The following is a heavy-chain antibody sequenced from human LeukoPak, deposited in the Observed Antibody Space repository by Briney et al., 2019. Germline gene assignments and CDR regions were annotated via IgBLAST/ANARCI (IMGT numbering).Heavy chain of an antibody. CDR3: ARDPYDILTGYFPYNWFDP. D-gene: IGHD3-9*01. Sequence: PSETLSLTCTVSGGSISSGSYYWGWIRQPPGKGLEWIGSIYYSGSTYYNPSLKSRVTISVDTSKNQFSLKLSSVTAADTAVYYCARDPYDILTGYFPYNWFDPWGQGTLVTVSS. CDR2: IYYSGST. CDR1: GGSISSGSYY. V-gene: IGHV4-39*07. J-gene: IGHJ5*02.